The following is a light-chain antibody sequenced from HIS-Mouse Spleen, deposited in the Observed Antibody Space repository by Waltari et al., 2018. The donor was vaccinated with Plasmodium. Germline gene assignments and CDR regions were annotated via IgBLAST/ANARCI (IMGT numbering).Light chain of an antibody. CDR2: EGS. J-gene: IGLJ1*01. V-gene: IGLV2-23*01. CDR1: SRYVGSYKL. Sequence: QSALTQPASVSGSPGQSITISCTGTSRYVGSYKLVSWYQQHPGKAPKLMIYEGSKRPSGVSNRFSGSKSGNTASLTISGLQAEDEADYYCCSYAGSSTYVFGTGTKVTVL. CDR3: CSYAGSSTYV.